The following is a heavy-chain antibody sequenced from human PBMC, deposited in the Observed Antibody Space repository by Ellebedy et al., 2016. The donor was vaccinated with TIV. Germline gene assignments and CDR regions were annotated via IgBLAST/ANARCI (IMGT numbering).Heavy chain of an antibody. CDR1: GGSFSGYY. CDR3: ARGREQWHRFDY. Sequence: GSLRLSXAVYGGSFSGYYWSWIRQPPGKGLEWIGEINHSGSTNYNPSLKSRVTISVDTSKNQFSLKLSSVTAADTAVYYCARGREQWHRFDYWGQGTLVTVSS. V-gene: IGHV4-34*01. CDR2: INHSGST. J-gene: IGHJ4*02. D-gene: IGHD6-19*01.